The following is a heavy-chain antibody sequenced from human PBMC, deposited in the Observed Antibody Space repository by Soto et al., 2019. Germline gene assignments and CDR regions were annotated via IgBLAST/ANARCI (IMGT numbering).Heavy chain of an antibody. J-gene: IGHJ4*02. CDR2: IISKLGSA. D-gene: IGHD5-12*01. V-gene: IGHV1-69*01. CDR1: GGGNLRDYR. Sequence: QVQLVQSGAEVKEPGSSVKVSCKASGGGNLRDYRTTWVRRAPGQGLEWMGGIISKLGSANYAQQFQGRVTITADESTNGVYMELRSLRSADTAVYYCARGGEGYNFGAVSWGQGTPGSVS. CDR3: ARGGEGYNFGAVS.